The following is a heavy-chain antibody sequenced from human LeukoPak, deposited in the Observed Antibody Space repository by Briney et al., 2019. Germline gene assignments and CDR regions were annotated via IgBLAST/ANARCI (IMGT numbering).Heavy chain of an antibody. V-gene: IGHV4-59*08. CDR2: IYYSGST. D-gene: IGHD2-15*01. J-gene: IGHJ6*02. CDR1: AGSIRSYY. CDR3: ARLSATRSNYYCMDV. Sequence: RSSETLSLTCTVSAGSIRSYYWSWIRQSPGKGLEWIGYIYYSGSTNYNPSLKSRVTIPVAMSTTHSSLKLSSVTAADTAVYYWARLSATRSNYYCMDVWGQGTTVTVSS.